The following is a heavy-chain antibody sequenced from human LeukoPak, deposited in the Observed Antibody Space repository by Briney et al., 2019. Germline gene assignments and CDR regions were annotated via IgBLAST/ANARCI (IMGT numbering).Heavy chain of an antibody. J-gene: IGHJ4*02. CDR2: ISGSGGST. Sequence: GGSLRLSCAASGLTFSSYAMSWVRQAPGKGLEWVSAISGSGGSTYYADSVKGRFTISRDNSKNTLSLQMNSLRAEDTAVYYCAKERGRAVAGSPTEYWGQGTPVTVSS. CDR3: AKERGRAVAGSPTEY. D-gene: IGHD6-19*01. V-gene: IGHV3-23*01. CDR1: GLTFSSYA.